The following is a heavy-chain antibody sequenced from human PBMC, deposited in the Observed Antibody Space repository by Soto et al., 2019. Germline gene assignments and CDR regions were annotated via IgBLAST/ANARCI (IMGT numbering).Heavy chain of an antibody. V-gene: IGHV4-39*01. Sequence: SETLSLTCTVSGGSISSGNYYWGWIRQPPGKGLEWLGNIYYSGSTYYNPSLKSRVSISVDTSENQFSLKLSSVTAADTAVYYCARLVRGYSGYDFDYWGQGTLVTVSS. J-gene: IGHJ4*02. CDR1: GGSISSGNYY. CDR2: IYYSGST. D-gene: IGHD5-12*01. CDR3: ARLVRGYSGYDFDY.